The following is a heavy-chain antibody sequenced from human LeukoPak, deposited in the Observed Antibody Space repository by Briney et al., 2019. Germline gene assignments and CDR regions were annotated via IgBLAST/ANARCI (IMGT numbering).Heavy chain of an antibody. V-gene: IGHV4-59*01. Sequence: PSETLSLNCTVSGGSISSYYWSWIRQPPGKGLEWIGYIYYSGSTNYNPSLKSRVTISVDTSKNQFSLKLSSVTAADTAVYYCAREGGNWNAPGYYFDYWGQGTLVTVSS. J-gene: IGHJ4*02. D-gene: IGHD1-1*01. CDR3: AREGGNWNAPGYYFDY. CDR2: IYYSGST. CDR1: GGSISSYY.